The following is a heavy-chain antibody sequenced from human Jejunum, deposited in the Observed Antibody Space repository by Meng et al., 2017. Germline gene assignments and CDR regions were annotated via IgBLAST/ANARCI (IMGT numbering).Heavy chain of an antibody. J-gene: IGHJ4*02. CDR3: VREKRRTYYFDY. D-gene: IGHD3-16*01. CDR1: GASISGADYY. V-gene: IGHV4-30-4*01. CDR2: IYYSGAT. Sequence: QVQLQESGPGLAKPSQTLSLTCTVSGASISGADYYWSWIRQPPGKGLEWIGYIYYSGATYSNPSLKSRATISIDTSKNQFSLRLTSVTAADTAVYYCVREKRRTYYFDYWGQGTLVTVSS.